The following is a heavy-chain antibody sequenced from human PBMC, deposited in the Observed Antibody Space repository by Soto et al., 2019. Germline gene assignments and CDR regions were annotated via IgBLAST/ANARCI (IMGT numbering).Heavy chain of an antibody. D-gene: IGHD3-16*01. CDR3: ARRVSGGVDY. Sequence: GESLKISCKASEYSFTNYWIAWVRQMPGKGLEWMGIIYPADSDTRYSPSFQGQVTISADKSISTAYLQWSSLKASDTAMYFCARRVSGGVDYWGQGTLVTVSS. V-gene: IGHV5-51*01. CDR1: EYSFTNYW. J-gene: IGHJ4*02. CDR2: IYPADSDT.